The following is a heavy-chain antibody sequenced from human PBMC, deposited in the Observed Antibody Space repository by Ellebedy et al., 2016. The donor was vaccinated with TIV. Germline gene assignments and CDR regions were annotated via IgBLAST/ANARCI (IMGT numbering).Heavy chain of an antibody. J-gene: IGHJ6*02. CDR2: IIHILTIA. CDR3: ANTAMAVDYYDGMDV. Sequence: ASVKVSCKASGGTFSSYAISWVRPQPGQGLEWMGRIIHILTIANYTQKFQGRFTITADKSTSTAYMRLSSLRSEDTAVYYCANTAMAVDYYDGMDVWGQGTTVTVSS. V-gene: IGHV1-69*04. D-gene: IGHD5-18*01. CDR1: GGTFSSYA.